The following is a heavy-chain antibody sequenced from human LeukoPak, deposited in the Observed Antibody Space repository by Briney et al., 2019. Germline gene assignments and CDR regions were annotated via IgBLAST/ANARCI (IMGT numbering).Heavy chain of an antibody. J-gene: IGHJ4*02. D-gene: IGHD3-10*01. CDR3: AKVLWFGELSLSLDY. Sequence: GGSLRLSCVASGFTFRSYGMHCVRQAPGKGLEWVAFIRYDGSNKYYADSVKGRFTISRDNSKNTLYLQMNSLRAEATAVYYCAKVLWFGELSLSLDYWGQGTLVTVSS. CDR2: IRYDGSNK. CDR1: GFTFRSYG. V-gene: IGHV3-30*02.